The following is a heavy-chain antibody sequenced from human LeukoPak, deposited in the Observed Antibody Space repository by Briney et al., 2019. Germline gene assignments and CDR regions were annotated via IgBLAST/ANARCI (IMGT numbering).Heavy chain of an antibody. Sequence: SETLSLTCTVSGGSISSYYWSWTRQPAGKGLEWIGRIYTSGSTNYNPSLKSRVTMSVDTSKNQFSLKLSSVTAADTAVYYCARIVVVIDTEYFQHWGQGTLVTVSS. CDR2: IYTSGST. CDR1: GGSISSYY. D-gene: IGHD3-22*01. J-gene: IGHJ1*01. CDR3: ARIVVVIDTEYFQH. V-gene: IGHV4-4*07.